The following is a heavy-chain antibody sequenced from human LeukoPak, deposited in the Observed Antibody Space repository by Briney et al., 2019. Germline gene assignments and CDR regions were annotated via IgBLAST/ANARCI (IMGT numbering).Heavy chain of an antibody. CDR3: ATYPTYYYDSSGYPPFDY. CDR2: IIPIFGTA. D-gene: IGHD3-22*01. V-gene: IGHV1-69*06. J-gene: IGHJ4*02. CDR1: GGTFSSYA. Sequence: ASVKVSCKASGGTFSSYAISWVRRAPGQGLEWMGGIIPIFGTANYAQKFQGRVTMTEDTSTDTAYMELSSLRSEDTAVYYCATYPTYYYDSSGYPPFDYWGQGTLVTVSS.